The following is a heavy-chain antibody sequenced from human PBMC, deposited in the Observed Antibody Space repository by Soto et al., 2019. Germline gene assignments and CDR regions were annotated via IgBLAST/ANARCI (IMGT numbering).Heavy chain of an antibody. CDR2: ISSSGVTT. D-gene: IGHD2-21*02. Sequence: VQLLESGGGLVQPGGSLRLSCTASGFTFSSYAMSWVRQAPGKGLEWVSGISSSGVTTYYAASVEGRFTISRDNSKSTLYLQMSSLRAEDTATYYCAKAYAERVTPWVWGQGTMVTVSS. J-gene: IGHJ4*02. V-gene: IGHV3-23*01. CDR3: AKAYAERVTPWV. CDR1: GFTFSSYA.